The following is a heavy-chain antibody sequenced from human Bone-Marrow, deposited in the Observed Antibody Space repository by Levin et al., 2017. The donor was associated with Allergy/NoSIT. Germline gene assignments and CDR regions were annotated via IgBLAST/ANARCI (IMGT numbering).Heavy chain of an antibody. Sequence: PSETLSLTCTVSGGSVSSEESYWTWLRQTPGKGLEWIGFVYYIGSTHYNPSLKTRVSISLDKSNNQFSLKLSSVTAADTAVYYCARDITFWSGSSRYGMDVWGQGTRVTVSS. V-gene: IGHV4-30-4*01. CDR2: VYYIGST. D-gene: IGHD3-3*01. CDR1: GGSVSSEESY. J-gene: IGHJ6*02. CDR3: ARDITFWSGSSRYGMDV.